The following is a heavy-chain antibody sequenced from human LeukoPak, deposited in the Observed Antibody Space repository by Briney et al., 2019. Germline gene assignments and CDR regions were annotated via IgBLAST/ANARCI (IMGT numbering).Heavy chain of an antibody. J-gene: IGHJ2*01. CDR3: ARDLDNGGSSIWYFDL. V-gene: IGHV4-59*01. D-gene: IGHD4-23*01. Sequence: SETLCLTCTVSGGSISSFYWSWIRQPPGKGLEWLGYIYYRGNTQYNPSLKSRVTISVDTYKNQFSLRLTSVTAADTAVYYCARDLDNGGSSIWYFDLWGRGTLVTVSS. CDR1: GGSISSFY. CDR2: IYYRGNT.